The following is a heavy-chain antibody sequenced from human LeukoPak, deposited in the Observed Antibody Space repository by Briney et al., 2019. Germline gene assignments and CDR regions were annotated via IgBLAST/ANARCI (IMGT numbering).Heavy chain of an antibody. Sequence: GGSLRLSCAASGFTFSNYAMSWVRQAPGKGLERVSGINVSDGSTFYADSVRGRFTISRDNSKNTLYLQMNSLRAEDTAVYYCTALYDSSGYYDFDYWGQGTLVTVSS. CDR2: INVSDGST. D-gene: IGHD3-22*01. J-gene: IGHJ4*02. CDR3: TALYDSSGYYDFDY. CDR1: GFTFSNYA. V-gene: IGHV3-23*01.